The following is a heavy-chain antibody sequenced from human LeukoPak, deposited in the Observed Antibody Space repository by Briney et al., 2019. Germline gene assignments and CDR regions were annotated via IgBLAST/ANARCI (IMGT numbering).Heavy chain of an antibody. Sequence: ASVKVSCKASGYTFTGYYMHWVRQAPGQGLEWMGWINPNSGGTNYAQKFQGRVTMTRDTSISTAYMELSRLRSDDTAVYYCARDPSSSWYSSRTYYFDYWGQGTLVTVSS. V-gene: IGHV1-2*02. CDR2: INPNSGGT. CDR3: ARDPSSSWYSSRTYYFDY. D-gene: IGHD6-13*01. J-gene: IGHJ4*02. CDR1: GYTFTGYY.